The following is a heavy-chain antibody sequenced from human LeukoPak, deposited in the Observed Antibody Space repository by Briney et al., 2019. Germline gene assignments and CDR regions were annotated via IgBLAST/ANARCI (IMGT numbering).Heavy chain of an antibody. V-gene: IGHV1-69*13. Sequence: AVKVSCKASGGTFSSYAISWVRQAPGQGLEWMGGIIPIFGTANYAQKFQGRVTITADESTSTAYMELSSLRSEDTAVYYCARGDYGGNSGVYFDYWGQGTLVTVSS. J-gene: IGHJ4*02. CDR2: IIPIFGTA. CDR3: ARGDYGGNSGVYFDY. CDR1: GGTFSSYA. D-gene: IGHD4-23*01.